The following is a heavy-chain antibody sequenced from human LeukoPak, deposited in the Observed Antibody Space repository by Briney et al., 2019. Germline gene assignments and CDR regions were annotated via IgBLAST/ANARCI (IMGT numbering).Heavy chain of an antibody. CDR2: IRNRAKRSTT. Sequence: GGSLRLSCAASGFTLSDHYMDWVRQAAGKGLEWVGRIRNRAKRSTTEYAASVRDRFTIWRDDSENSLYLQMNSLKTEDTAVYYCAKHRWGVGATYYFDYWGQGTLVTVSS. D-gene: IGHD1-26*01. V-gene: IGHV3-72*01. CDR3: AKHRWGVGATYYFDY. CDR1: GFTLSDHY. J-gene: IGHJ4*02.